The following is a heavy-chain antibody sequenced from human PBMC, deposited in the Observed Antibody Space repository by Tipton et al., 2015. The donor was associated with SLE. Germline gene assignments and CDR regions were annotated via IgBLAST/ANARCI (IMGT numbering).Heavy chain of an antibody. CDR3: ARHLGVIVAFEV. V-gene: IGHV4-59*01. D-gene: IGHD3-10*01. J-gene: IGHJ3*01. CDR1: GVFISTYY. CDR2: FYFSGSS. Sequence: TLSLTCSVSGVFISTYYWSWIRQSPGKGLEWIGFFYFSGSSQYNPSLKSRVAISADTSNNQFSLELRSVTAADTAVYYCARHLGVIVAFEVWGQGTVLTVCS.